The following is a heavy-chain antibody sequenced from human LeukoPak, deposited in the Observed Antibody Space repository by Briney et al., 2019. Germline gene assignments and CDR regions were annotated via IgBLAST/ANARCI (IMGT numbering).Heavy chain of an antibody. D-gene: IGHD3-3*01. CDR2: IYTSGST. Sequence: PSETLSLTCTVSGGSISIYYWSWIRQPAGKGLEWIGRIYTSGSTNYNPSLKSRVTMSVDTSKNQFSLKLSSVTAADTAVYYCAREREYDFWSGLFDYWGQGTLVTVSS. CDR3: AREREYDFWSGLFDY. V-gene: IGHV4-4*07. J-gene: IGHJ4*02. CDR1: GGSISIYY.